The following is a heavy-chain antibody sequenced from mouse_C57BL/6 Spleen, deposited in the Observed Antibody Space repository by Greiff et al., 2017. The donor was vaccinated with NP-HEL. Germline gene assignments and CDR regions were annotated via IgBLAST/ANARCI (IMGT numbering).Heavy chain of an antibody. CDR1: GYAFSSSW. J-gene: IGHJ2*01. Sequence: VKLVESGPELVKPGASVKISCKASGYAFSSSWMNWVKQRPGKGLEWIGRIYPGDGDTNYNGKFKGKATLTADKSSSTAYMQLSSLTSEDSAVYFCAREPYYSNLPYFDYWGQGTTLTVSS. V-gene: IGHV1-82*01. D-gene: IGHD2-5*01. CDR3: AREPYYSNLPYFDY. CDR2: IYPGDGDT.